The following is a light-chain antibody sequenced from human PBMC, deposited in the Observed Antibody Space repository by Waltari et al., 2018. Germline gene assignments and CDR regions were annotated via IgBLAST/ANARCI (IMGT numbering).Light chain of an antibody. V-gene: IGKV1-39*01. CDR1: QTISRY. CDR3: QQSYNFTRT. Sequence: DIQMNQPPSSLSASVGDRVTITCRASQTISRYLNWYQQKQGKAPNLLIYAASSMQSRVPSRFSGSGSGGTFSLIITSLQPEDFATYYCQQSYNFTRTFGQGTKVEIK. J-gene: IGKJ1*01. CDR2: AAS.